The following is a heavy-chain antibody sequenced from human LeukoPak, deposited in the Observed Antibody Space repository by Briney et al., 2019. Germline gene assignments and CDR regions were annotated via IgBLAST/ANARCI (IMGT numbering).Heavy chain of an antibody. D-gene: IGHD3-10*01. J-gene: IGHJ4*02. Sequence: GGSLRLSCAASGFRFSNSGMYWVRQGPGKGPVWVSRMKTDGTRIEYADSVKGRFTISRDNAKNTLFLQMSSLRVEDTAVYYCARGADHGGSYYPDWGQGTRVTVSS. CDR1: GFRFSNSG. V-gene: IGHV3-74*01. CDR2: MKTDGTRI. CDR3: ARGADHGGSYYPD.